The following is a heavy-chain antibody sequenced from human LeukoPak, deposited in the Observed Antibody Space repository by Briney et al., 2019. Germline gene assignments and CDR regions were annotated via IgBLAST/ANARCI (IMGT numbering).Heavy chain of an antibody. CDR2: IYYSGST. J-gene: IGHJ5*02. V-gene: IGHV4-31*03. D-gene: IGHD3-10*01. Sequence: SETLSLTCTVSGGSISSGGYYWSWIRQHPGKGLEWIGYIYYSGSTYHNPSLKSRVTISVDTSKNQFSLKLSSVTAADTAVYYCARGAEYYYGSGSLDWFDPWGQGTLVTVSS. CDR3: ARGAEYYYGSGSLDWFDP. CDR1: GGSISSGGYY.